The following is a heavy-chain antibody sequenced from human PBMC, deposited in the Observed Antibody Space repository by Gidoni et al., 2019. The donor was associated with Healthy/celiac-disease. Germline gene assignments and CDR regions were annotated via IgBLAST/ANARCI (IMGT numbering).Heavy chain of an antibody. Sequence: QVQLVQTGPAVKKPGSSVKASCKASGSTCSSYASSWVRQARGQGLEWMGGILPSFVTANYAQKFQGRVTITADQSTSTAYMELSSLRAEDTAVYYCARAHGDGYNPFDPWGQGTLVTVSS. CDR1: GSTCSSYA. J-gene: IGHJ5*02. D-gene: IGHD5-12*01. CDR3: ARAHGDGYNPFDP. V-gene: IGHV1-69*01. CDR2: ILPSFVTA.